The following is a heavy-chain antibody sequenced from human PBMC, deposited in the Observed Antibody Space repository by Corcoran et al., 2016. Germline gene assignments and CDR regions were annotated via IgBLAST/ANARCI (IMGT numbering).Heavy chain of an antibody. J-gene: IGHJ5*02. V-gene: IGHV1-18*01. Sequence: QVQLVQSGAEVKKPGASVKVSCKASGYTFTSYGISWVRQAPGQGLEWMGWISAYNGNTNYAQKLQGRVTMTTDTSTSTAYMELRSLRSDDTAVYYCALGATIGSWLANPREYNWFDPWGQGTLVTVSS. CDR1: GYTFTSYG. CDR2: ISAYNGNT. CDR3: ALGATIGSWLANPREYNWFDP. D-gene: IGHD5-12*01.